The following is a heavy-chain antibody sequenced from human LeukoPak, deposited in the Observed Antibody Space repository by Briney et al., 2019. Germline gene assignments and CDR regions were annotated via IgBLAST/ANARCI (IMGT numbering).Heavy chain of an antibody. CDR3: AREVDSSRWYYFDY. V-gene: IGHV1-69*05. CDR1: GGTFSSYA. CDR2: IIPIFGTA. Sequence: GSSVKVSCKASGGTFSSYAISWVRRAPGQGLEWMGRIIPIFGTANYAQKFQGRVTITTDESTSTAYMELSSLRSEDTAVYYCAREVDSSRWYYFDYWGQGTLVTVSS. D-gene: IGHD6-13*01. J-gene: IGHJ4*02.